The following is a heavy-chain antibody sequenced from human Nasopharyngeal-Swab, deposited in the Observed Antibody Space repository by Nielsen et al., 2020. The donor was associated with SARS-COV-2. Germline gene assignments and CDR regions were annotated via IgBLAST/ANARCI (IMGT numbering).Heavy chain of an antibody. J-gene: IGHJ3*02. D-gene: IGHD1-26*01. CDR1: GGSISSGGYY. V-gene: IGHV4-31*03. Sequence: SETLSLTCTVSGGSISSGGYYWSWIRQHPGKGLEWIGYIYYSGSTYYNPSLKSRATISVDTSKNQFSLKLSSVTAADTAVYYCARETGRSSNAFDIWGQGTMVTVSS. CDR3: ARETGRSSNAFDI. CDR2: IYYSGST.